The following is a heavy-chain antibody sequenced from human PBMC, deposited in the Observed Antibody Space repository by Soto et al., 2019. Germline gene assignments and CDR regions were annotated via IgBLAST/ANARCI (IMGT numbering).Heavy chain of an antibody. V-gene: IGHV4-59*01. J-gene: IGHJ4*02. D-gene: IGHD6-19*01. CDR1: GGSISSYY. CDR3: ASIGGSSGWYYY. Sequence: QVQLQESGPGLVKPSETLSLTCTVSGGSISSYYWSWIRQPPGKGLEWIGYIYYSGSTNYNPSLKSRVTISVDTYKNHCSLKLSSVTAADTAVYYCASIGGSSGWYYYWGQGTLVTVSS. CDR2: IYYSGST.